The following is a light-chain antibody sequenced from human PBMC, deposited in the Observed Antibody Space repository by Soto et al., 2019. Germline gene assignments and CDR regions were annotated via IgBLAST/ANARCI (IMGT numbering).Light chain of an antibody. CDR2: GAF. CDR1: QSVSSN. V-gene: IGKV3-15*01. J-gene: IGKJ1*01. Sequence: EIVMTQSPATLSVVPGGRATLSCRASQSVSSNLAWYQQKPGQAPSLLIYGAFTRATGIPARFSGTGSGTEFTLTISSLQSEDFALYYCQQYNDWPLTFGRGTKVDI. CDR3: QQYNDWPLT.